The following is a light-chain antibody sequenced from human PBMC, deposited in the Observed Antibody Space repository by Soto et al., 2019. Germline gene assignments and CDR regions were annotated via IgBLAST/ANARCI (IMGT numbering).Light chain of an antibody. Sequence: EIVLTQSPGTLSLSPGERATLSCRASQSLSSSYLAWYQQKPGQPPKLLIYWASTRESGVPDRFSGSGSGTEFTLTISSLQSEDSAVYYCHQYNNWPPFTFGQGTRLEIK. J-gene: IGKJ5*01. CDR2: WAS. V-gene: IGKV3-15*01. CDR3: HQYNNWPPFT. CDR1: QSLSSSY.